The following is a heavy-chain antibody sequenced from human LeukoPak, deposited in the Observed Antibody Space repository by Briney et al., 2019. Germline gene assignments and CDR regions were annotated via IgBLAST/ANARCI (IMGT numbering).Heavy chain of an antibody. CDR1: GGSISDYY. V-gene: IGHV4-59*01. Sequence: SETLSLTCTVSGGSISDYYWSRIRQPPGKGLEWIAYIYYSGSTSYNPSLKSRVTISVDTSKNQFSLKLRSVTAADTALYYCARRGYFDNWGQGTLVTVSS. CDR2: IYYSGST. CDR3: ARRGYFDN. D-gene: IGHD3-10*01. J-gene: IGHJ4*02.